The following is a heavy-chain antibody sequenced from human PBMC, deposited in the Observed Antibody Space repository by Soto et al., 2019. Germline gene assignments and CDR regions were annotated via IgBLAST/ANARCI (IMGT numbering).Heavy chain of an antibody. J-gene: IGHJ2*01. D-gene: IGHD2-8*02. V-gene: IGHV3-9*01. CDR3: VKDIGASGAYWYFDL. CDR1: GFTFDDFA. Sequence: EMQLVESGGGLVQLGRSLRLSCAASGFTFDDFAMHWVRQAPGKGLEWVSGINWNSGDIDYADSVRGRFTISRDNAKNALYLQMNSLRAEDAAFYYCVKDIGASGAYWYFDLWGRGTLVTVSS. CDR2: INWNSGDI.